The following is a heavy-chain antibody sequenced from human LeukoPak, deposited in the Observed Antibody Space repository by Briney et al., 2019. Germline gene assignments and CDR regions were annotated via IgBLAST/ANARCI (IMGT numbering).Heavy chain of an antibody. Sequence: GGSLRLSCAASGFTVNSNYMSWVRQAPGKGLEWVSFSGSGGSAYYPDSVKGRFTISRDKSKDTVFLQMNSLRAEDTAVYFCAKGRSSTSSYDYWGQGTLVTVSS. J-gene: IGHJ4*02. D-gene: IGHD2-2*01. CDR1: GFTVNSNY. V-gene: IGHV3-53*01. CDR3: AKGRSSTSSYDY. CDR2: SGSGGSA.